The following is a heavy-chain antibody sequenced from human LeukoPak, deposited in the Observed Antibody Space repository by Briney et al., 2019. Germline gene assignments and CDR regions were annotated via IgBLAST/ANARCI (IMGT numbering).Heavy chain of an antibody. V-gene: IGHV5-51*01. CDR2: IYPGDSDT. CDR3: ARYYGVDSSGSPLNWFDP. J-gene: IGHJ5*02. D-gene: IGHD3-22*01. CDR1: GYSFTSYW. Sequence: GESLKISCKGSGYSFTSYWIGWVRQMPGKGLEWMGIIYPGDSDTRYSPSFQGQVTISADKSISTAYLQWSSLKASDTAMYYCARYYGVDSSGSPLNWFDPWGQGTLVTVSS.